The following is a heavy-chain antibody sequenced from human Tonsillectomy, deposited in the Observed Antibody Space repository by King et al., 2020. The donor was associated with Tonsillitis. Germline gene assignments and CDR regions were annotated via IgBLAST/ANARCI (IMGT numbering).Heavy chain of an antibody. CDR1: GYNFTTYW. CDR2: IYPDDSDA. J-gene: IGHJ4*02. V-gene: IGHV5-51*01. Sequence: QLVQSGAEVKKPGESLKISCKVSGYNFTTYWIGWVRQMPGKGLEWMVIIYPDDSDARYSLSFQGQVSMSADKSILTAYLQWSSLKASDTAIFYCARGEGFDFDYWGQGTLVTVSS. D-gene: IGHD3-16*01. CDR3: ARGEGFDFDY.